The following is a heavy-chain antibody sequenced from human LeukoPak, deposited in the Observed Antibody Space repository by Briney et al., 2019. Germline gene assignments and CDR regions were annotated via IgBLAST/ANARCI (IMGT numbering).Heavy chain of an antibody. J-gene: IGHJ4*02. D-gene: IGHD5-24*01. CDR1: GGSISSYY. CDR2: IYYSGST. V-gene: IGHV4-59*01. Sequence: KTSETLSLTGTVSGGSISSYYWSWIRQPPGKGLEWIGYIYYSGSTNYNPSLKSRVTISVDTSKNQFSLKLSSVTAADTAVYYCARTPGRRLQYDYWGQGTLVTVSS. CDR3: ARTPGRRLQYDY.